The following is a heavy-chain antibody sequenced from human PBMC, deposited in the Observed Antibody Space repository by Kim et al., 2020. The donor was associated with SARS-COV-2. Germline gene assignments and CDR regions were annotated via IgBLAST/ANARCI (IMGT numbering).Heavy chain of an antibody. J-gene: IGHJ6*02. V-gene: IGHV1-8*01. CDR1: GYTFTSYD. Sequence: ASVKVSCKASGYTFTSYDINWVRQATGQGLEWMGWMNPNSGNTGYAQKFQGRVTMTRNTSISTAYMELSSLRSEDTAVYYCARDLYGSGSYYTLSYYYGMDVWGQGTTVTVSS. D-gene: IGHD3-10*01. CDR3: ARDLYGSGSYYTLSYYYGMDV. CDR2: MNPNSGNT.